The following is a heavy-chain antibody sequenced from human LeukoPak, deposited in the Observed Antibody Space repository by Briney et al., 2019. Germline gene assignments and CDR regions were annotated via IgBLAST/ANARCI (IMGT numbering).Heavy chain of an antibody. V-gene: IGHV4-4*09. D-gene: IGHD4-17*01. CDR3: ARLRGPWYVDY. CDR2: IHTSGTT. CDR1: GDSMSGYY. Sequence: SDTLSLTCTVSGDSMSGYYWRWFRQPPGKALEWIGYIHTSGTTKYNPPLKCRVTISEDMSKSQFALKVSSVTAADTAVFYCARLRGPWYVDYWGQGTLVIVSS. J-gene: IGHJ4*02.